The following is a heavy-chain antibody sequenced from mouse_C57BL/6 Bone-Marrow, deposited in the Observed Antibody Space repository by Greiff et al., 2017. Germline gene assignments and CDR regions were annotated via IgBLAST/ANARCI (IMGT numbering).Heavy chain of an antibody. J-gene: IGHJ2*01. CDR3: ARRAQATGYFDY. D-gene: IGHD3-2*02. Sequence: VQLQQSGPELVKPGASVKISCKASGYSFTGYYMNWVKQSPEKSLEWIGELNPSTGGTTYNQKFKAKATLTVDKSSSTAYMQLKSLTSEDSAVYYCARRAQATGYFDYWGQGTTLTVSS. V-gene: IGHV1-42*01. CDR2: LNPSTGGT. CDR1: GYSFTGYY.